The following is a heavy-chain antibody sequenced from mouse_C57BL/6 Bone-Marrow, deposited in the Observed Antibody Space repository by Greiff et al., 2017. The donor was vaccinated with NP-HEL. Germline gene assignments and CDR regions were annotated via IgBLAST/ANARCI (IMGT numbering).Heavy chain of an antibody. V-gene: IGHV10-1*01. Sequence: GGGLVQPKGSLKLSCAASGFSFNTYAMNWVRQAPGKGLEWVARIRSKSNNYATYYADSVKDRFTISRDDSESMLYLQMNNLKTEDTAMYYCVRQGGYYYGSSPWFAYWGQGTLVTVSA. CDR3: VRQGGYYYGSSPWFAY. J-gene: IGHJ3*01. CDR2: IRSKSNNYAT. CDR1: GFSFNTYA. D-gene: IGHD1-1*01.